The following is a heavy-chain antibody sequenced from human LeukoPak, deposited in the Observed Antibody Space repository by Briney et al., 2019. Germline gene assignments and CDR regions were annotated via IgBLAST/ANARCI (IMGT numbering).Heavy chain of an antibody. Sequence: GGSLRLSCAASGFTFSSYAMSWVRQAPGKGLAWVSRINSDGSSTSYADSVKGRFTISRDNAKNTLYLQMNSLRAEDTAVYYCARHPPVTAYYYYGMDVWGQGTTVTVSS. CDR1: GFTFSSYA. CDR3: ARHPPVTAYYYYGMDV. CDR2: INSDGSST. V-gene: IGHV3-74*01. D-gene: IGHD2-21*02. J-gene: IGHJ6*02.